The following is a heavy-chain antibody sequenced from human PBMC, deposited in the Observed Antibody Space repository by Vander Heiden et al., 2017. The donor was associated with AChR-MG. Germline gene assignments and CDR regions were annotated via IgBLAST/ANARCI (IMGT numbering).Heavy chain of an antibody. CDR2: ISYDGSNK. V-gene: IGHV3-30*18. Sequence: QVQLVESGGGVVQPGRSLRLSCAASGFTFSSYGMHWVRQAPGKGLEWVAVISYDGSNKYYADSVKGRFTISRDNSKNTLYLQMNSLRAEDTAVYYCAKLNLLSPYYYDSSGYSPYDYWGQGTLVTVSS. CDR3: AKLNLLSPYYYDSSGYSPYDY. D-gene: IGHD3-22*01. J-gene: IGHJ4*02. CDR1: GFTFSSYG.